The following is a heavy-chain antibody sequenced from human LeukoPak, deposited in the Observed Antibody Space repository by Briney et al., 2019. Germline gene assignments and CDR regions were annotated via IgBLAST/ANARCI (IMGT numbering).Heavy chain of an antibody. D-gene: IGHD2-2*01. CDR2: IYHSGST. CDR3: AREVDAAAAYNWFDP. J-gene: IGHJ5*02. V-gene: IGHV4-38-2*01. CDR1: GFTFSSYS. Sequence: GSLRLSCAASGFTFSSYSMNWVRQAPGKGLEWIGSIYHSGSTYYNPSLKSRVTISVDTSKNQFSLRLSSVTAADTAVYYCAREVDAAAAYNWFDPWGQGTLVTVSS.